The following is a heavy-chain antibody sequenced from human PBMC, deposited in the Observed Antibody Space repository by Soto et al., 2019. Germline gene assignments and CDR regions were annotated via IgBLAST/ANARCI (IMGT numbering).Heavy chain of an antibody. J-gene: IGHJ4*02. CDR2: ISFDGSNT. CDR3: PKDTHLYDSSGYYVFDQ. Sequence: QVQLVESGGGEVQPGRSLRLSCAASGSTFRNYGIHWVRQAPGKGLQWVATISFDGSNTHYVDSVQGRFTISRDNSVNTVLLQMNGLRVEDPAVYYCPKDTHLYDSSGYYVFDQWGQGTLVTVSS. D-gene: IGHD3-22*01. CDR1: GSTFRNYG. V-gene: IGHV3-30*18.